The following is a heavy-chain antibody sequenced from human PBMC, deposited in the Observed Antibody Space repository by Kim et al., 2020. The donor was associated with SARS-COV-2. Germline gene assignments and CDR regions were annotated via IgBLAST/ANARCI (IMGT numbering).Heavy chain of an antibody. CDR1: GFMFDDYA. V-gene: IGHV3-9*01. J-gene: IGHJ6*02. CDR3: AKGVIAAANYNYYGMDV. CDR2: ISWNSGKI. Sequence: GGSLRLSCVASGFMFDDYAMHWVRQAPGKGLEWVSGISWNSGKIAYADSVKGRFTISRDNAKNSLYLQVNSLRTEDTAIYYCAKGVIAAANYNYYGMDVWGQGTTVTVSS. D-gene: IGHD6-13*01.